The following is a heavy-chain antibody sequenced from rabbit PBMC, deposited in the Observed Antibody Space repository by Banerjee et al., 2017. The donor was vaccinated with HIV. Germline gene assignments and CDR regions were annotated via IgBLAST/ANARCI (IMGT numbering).Heavy chain of an antibody. D-gene: IGHD2-1*01. CDR2: ISTGSSGST. V-gene: IGHV1S45*01. Sequence: QEQLEESGGDLVKPEGSLTLTCKASGFSFSSYGVSWVRQAPGKGLEWIGWISTGSSGSTYYATWAKGRFTISKTSTTVTLQMTSLTAADTATYFCAREDDDYGDWNLWGPGTLVTVS. CDR3: AREDDDYGDWNL. J-gene: IGHJ4*01. CDR1: GFSFSSYG.